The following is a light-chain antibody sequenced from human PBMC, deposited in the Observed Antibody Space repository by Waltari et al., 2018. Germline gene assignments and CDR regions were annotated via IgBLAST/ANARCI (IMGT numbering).Light chain of an antibody. CDR1: QSVSSY. CDR3: QQRSNWLT. Sequence: EIVLTQSPATLSLSPGERATLSCRASQSVSSYLAWYQQKPGQAPRLLIHDASNRATGIPARFSGSGSGTDFTLTINSLEPEDFAVYYCQQRSNWLTFGGGTKVEIK. J-gene: IGKJ4*01. V-gene: IGKV3-11*01. CDR2: DAS.